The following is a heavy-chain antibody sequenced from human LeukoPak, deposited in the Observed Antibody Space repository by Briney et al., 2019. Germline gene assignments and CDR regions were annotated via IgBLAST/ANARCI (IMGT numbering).Heavy chain of an antibody. CDR2: INHGGST. CDR1: GGSFSGYY. CDR3: ARGGERQWLAYYYYYYGMDV. V-gene: IGHV4-34*01. D-gene: IGHD6-19*01. Sequence: PSETLSLTCADYGGSFSGYYWSWIRQPPGKGLEWIGEINHGGSTNYNPSLKSRVTVSVDTSKNQFSLKLSSVTAADTAVYYCARGGERQWLAYYYYYYGMDVWGQGTTVTVSS. J-gene: IGHJ6*02.